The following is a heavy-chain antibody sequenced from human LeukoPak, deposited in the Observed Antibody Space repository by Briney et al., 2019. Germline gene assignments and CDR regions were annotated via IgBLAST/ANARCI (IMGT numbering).Heavy chain of an antibody. CDR3: ARDARGIMLNVLGSYYMDV. D-gene: IGHD3-16*01. Sequence: GGSLRLSCVVSGFTFMSYNMNWVRQAPGKGLEWVSFIHRGSGTIYYADSVKDRFTISRDNGKNSLYLQMNSLRAEDTAVYFCARDARGIMLNVLGSYYMDVWGKGTTVTVSS. J-gene: IGHJ6*03. V-gene: IGHV3-48*04. CDR2: IHRGSGTI. CDR1: GFTFMSYN.